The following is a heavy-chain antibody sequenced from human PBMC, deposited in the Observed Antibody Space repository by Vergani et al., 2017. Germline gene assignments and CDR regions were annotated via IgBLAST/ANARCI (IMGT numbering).Heavy chain of an antibody. D-gene: IGHD3-10*01. CDR2: IYPSGST. V-gene: IGHV4-61*02. CDR1: GGSISSGSYY. CDR3: ARDSGWDYYGSGSPYYFDY. Sequence: QVQLQESGPGLVKPSQTLSLTCTVSGGSISSGSYYWSWIRQPAGKGLEWIGRIYPSGSTNYNPSLKSRGTISVDTSKNQFSLKLSSVTAADTAVYYCARDSGWDYYGSGSPYYFDYWGQGTLVTVSS. J-gene: IGHJ4*02.